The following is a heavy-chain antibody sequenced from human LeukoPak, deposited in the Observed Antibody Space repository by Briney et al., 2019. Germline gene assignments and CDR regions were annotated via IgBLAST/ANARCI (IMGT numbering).Heavy chain of an antibody. D-gene: IGHD2-21*02. CDR3: AKDRVVVTNCNFDY. Sequence: GGSLRLSCAASGFTFSNYGLSWVRQSPGKGLEWVSTISGSGDNTYYAGSVKGRFTISRDNSKNTLFLQLNSLRAEDTAVYYCAKDRVVVTNCNFDYWGQGTLVTVSS. V-gene: IGHV3-23*01. CDR2: ISGSGDNT. CDR1: GFTFSNYG. J-gene: IGHJ4*02.